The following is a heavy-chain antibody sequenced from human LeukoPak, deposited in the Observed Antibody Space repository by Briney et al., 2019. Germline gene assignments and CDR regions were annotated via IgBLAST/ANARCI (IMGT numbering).Heavy chain of an antibody. Sequence: SETLSLTCAVYGGSFSGYYWSWIRQPPGKGLEWIGEINHSGSTNYNPSLKSRVTISVDTSKNQFSLKLSSVTAADTAVYYCARGSHGDYYFDYWGRGTLVTVSS. CDR1: GGSFSGYY. CDR2: INHSGST. CDR3: ARGSHGDYYFDY. J-gene: IGHJ4*02. D-gene: IGHD4-17*01. V-gene: IGHV4-34*01.